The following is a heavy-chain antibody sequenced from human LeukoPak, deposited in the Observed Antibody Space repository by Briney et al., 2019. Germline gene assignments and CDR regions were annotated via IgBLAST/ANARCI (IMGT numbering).Heavy chain of an antibody. CDR1: GGSISSGSYY. CDR2: IYTSGST. CDR3: ARDNTVADAFDM. V-gene: IGHV4-61*02. J-gene: IGHJ3*02. D-gene: IGHD5-12*01. Sequence: SQTLSLTCTVSGGSISSGSYYWSWIRQPAGKGLEWIGRIYTSGSTNYNPSLKSRVTMSIDTSKNQFSLKLSSVTAADTAVCHCARDNTVADAFDMWGQGTMVTVSS.